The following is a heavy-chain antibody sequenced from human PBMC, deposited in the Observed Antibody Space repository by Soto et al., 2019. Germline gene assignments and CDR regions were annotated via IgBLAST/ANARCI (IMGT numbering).Heavy chain of an antibody. V-gene: IGHV3-48*01. CDR3: ARARAYYDFWSASL. D-gene: IGHD3-3*01. CDR1: GFTFSSYS. J-gene: IGHJ4*02. CDR2: ISSSSSTI. Sequence: EVQLVESGGGLVQPGGSLRLSCAASGFTFSSYSMNWVRQAPGKGLEWVSYISSSSSTIYYADSVKGRFTISRDNAKNSLYLQMNRLRAEDTAVYYCARARAYYDFWSASLWGQGTLVTVSS.